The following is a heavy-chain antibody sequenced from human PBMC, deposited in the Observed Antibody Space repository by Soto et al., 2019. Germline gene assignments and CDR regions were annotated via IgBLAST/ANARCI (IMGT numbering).Heavy chain of an antibody. J-gene: IGHJ4*02. CDR1: GGSISRYY. D-gene: IGHD5-12*01. V-gene: IGHV4-59*08. CDR3: ARLRPVEMATIVLGYFDY. Sequence: SETLSLTCTVSGGSISRYYWSWIRQPPGKGLEWIGYIYYSGSTNYNPSFKSRVTISVDTSKNQFSLKLSSVTAADTAVYYCARLRPVEMATIVLGYFDYWGQGTLVTVSS. CDR2: IYYSGST.